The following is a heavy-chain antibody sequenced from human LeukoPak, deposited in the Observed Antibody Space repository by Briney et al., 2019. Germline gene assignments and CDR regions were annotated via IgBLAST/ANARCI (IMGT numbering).Heavy chain of an antibody. V-gene: IGHV3-7*01. J-gene: IGHJ4*02. D-gene: IGHD6-6*01. CDR1: GFTFSSYW. CDR3: AREGPRDVSIARGGLDY. CDR2: IKEDGSEK. Sequence: GGSLRLSCAASGFTFSSYWMSWVRQAPGKGLEWVANIKEDGSEKYYVDSVKGRFTISRDNAKNSLFLQMNSLRAEDTAVYYCAREGPRDVSIARGGLDYWGQGTLVTVSS.